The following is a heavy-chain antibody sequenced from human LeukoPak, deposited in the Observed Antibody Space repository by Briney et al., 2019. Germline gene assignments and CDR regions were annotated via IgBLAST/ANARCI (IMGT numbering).Heavy chain of an antibody. D-gene: IGHD5-12*01. CDR2: LSSSSTYI. V-gene: IGHV3-21*06. Sequence: GGSLRLSCAASGFTFSGYSMNWVRQAPGKGLEWVSALSSSSTYICYVDSVKGRFTISRDNAKNSLYLQMNSLRAEDTAIYFCARVRRRSSAYDYSDYWGQGTLVTVSA. CDR1: GFTFSGYS. J-gene: IGHJ4*02. CDR3: ARVRRRSSAYDYSDY.